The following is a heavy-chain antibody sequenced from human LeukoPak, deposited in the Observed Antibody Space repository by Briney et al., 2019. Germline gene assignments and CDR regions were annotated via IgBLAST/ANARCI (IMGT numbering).Heavy chain of an antibody. D-gene: IGHD6-19*01. CDR3: ARQGIAVAGMFDN. CDR1: GGSIRNSLYY. V-gene: IGHV4-39*01. Sequence: NSSETLSLTCTVSGGSIRNSLYYWGWIRQPPGKGLEWIGSVFYSGRDYYKPSLKSRVSISVDMSKNQFSLKVSSLTAADTGVYYCARQGIAVAGMFDNWGQGTLVTVSS. J-gene: IGHJ4*02. CDR2: VFYSGRD.